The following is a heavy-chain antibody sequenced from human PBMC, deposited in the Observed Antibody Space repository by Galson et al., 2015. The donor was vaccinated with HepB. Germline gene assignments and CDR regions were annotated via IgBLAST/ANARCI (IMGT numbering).Heavy chain of an antibody. J-gene: IGHJ4*02. CDR2: IYPGDSDT. CDR1: GYSFTSYW. D-gene: IGHD3-10*01. CDR3: ATTPISYYYGSGSYYEFDY. Sequence: QSGAEVKKPGESLKISCKGSGYSFTSYWIGWVRQMPGKGLEWMGIIYPGDSDTRYSPSFQGQVTISADKSISTAYLQWSSLKASDTAMYYCATTPISYYYGSGSYYEFDYWGQGTLVTVSS. V-gene: IGHV5-51*03.